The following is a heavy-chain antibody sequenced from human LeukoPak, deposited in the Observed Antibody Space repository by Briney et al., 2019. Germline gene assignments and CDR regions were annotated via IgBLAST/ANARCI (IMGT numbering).Heavy chain of an antibody. D-gene: IGHD2-15*01. J-gene: IGHJ4*02. V-gene: IGHV3-20*04. CDR1: GFTFDDYG. Sequence: GGSLRLSCAASGFTFDDYGMSWVRQAPGKGLEWVAGINWNGGSTGYANSVKGRFTISRDNAKNSLYLQMNSLRAEDTALYYCARGLRGYDYGDYWGQGTLVTVSS. CDR3: ARGLRGYDYGDY. CDR2: INWNGGST.